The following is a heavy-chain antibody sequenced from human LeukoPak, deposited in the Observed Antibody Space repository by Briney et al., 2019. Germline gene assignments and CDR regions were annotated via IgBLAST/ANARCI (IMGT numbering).Heavy chain of an antibody. J-gene: IGHJ2*01. CDR1: GGSISSYC. Sequence: TSETLSLTCTVSGGSISSYCWNWIRQPPGKGLEWIRNIYDSGTTNYNPSLKSRATISVDTSKNQFSLNLNSVTAADTAVYYCARGSTSLLWGRGTLVIVSS. D-gene: IGHD2/OR15-2a*01. V-gene: IGHV4-59*01. CDR3: ARGSTSLL. CDR2: IYDSGTT.